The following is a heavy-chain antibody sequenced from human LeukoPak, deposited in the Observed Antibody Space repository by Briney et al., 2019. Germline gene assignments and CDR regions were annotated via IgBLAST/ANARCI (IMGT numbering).Heavy chain of an antibody. CDR3: ARGSRSGDY. V-gene: IGHV1-8*01. CDR1: GYTFTNYD. CDR2: MNPNSGNT. D-gene: IGHD3-10*01. J-gene: IGHJ4*02. Sequence: ASVKVSCKTSGYTFTNYDINWVRQATGQGLEWMGWMNPNSGNTGYAQKFQGRVTMTRNISTSTTYMELSSLRSEDTAVYYCARGSRSGDYWGQGTQVTVSS.